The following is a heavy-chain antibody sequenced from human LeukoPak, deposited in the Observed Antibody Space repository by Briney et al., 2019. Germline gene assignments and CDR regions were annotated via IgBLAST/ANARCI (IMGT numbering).Heavy chain of an antibody. V-gene: IGHV3-21*01. CDR2: ISSSSSYI. CDR1: GFTFSSYS. D-gene: IGHD6-13*01. CDR3: ARLYSSSWYDWFDP. Sequence: GGSLRLPCAASGFTFSSYSMNWVRQAPGKGLEWVSSISSSSSYIYYADSVKGRFTISRDNAKNSLYLQMNSLRAEDTAVYYCARLYSSSWYDWFDPWGQGTLVTVSS. J-gene: IGHJ5*02.